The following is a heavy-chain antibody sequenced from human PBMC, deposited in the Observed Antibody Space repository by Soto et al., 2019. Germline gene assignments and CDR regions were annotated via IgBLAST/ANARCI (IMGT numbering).Heavy chain of an antibody. J-gene: IGHJ4*02. Sequence: SETLSLTCTVSGGSISDSYWSWIRQPPGKGLQWIGYIYSSGDTTCSPSLKSRVTMSVDTSKNQLSLTLSSVTPADTAVYYCAKNRDGSGGIDYWGQGTLVTVSS. D-gene: IGHD3-10*01. CDR1: GGSISDSY. CDR2: IYSSGDT. CDR3: AKNRDGSGGIDY. V-gene: IGHV4-59*01.